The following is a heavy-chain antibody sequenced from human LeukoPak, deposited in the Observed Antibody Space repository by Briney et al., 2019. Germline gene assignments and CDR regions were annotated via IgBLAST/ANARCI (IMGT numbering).Heavy chain of an antibody. J-gene: IGHJ4*02. CDR3: ARDCTGGGCYSIY. CDR1: GYTFSSYG. CDR2: ISAYNGNT. D-gene: IGHD2-15*01. Sequence: ASVKVSXKASGYTFSSYGISWVRQAPGQGLEWMGRISAYNGNTYYAQNFQGRVTVTTDTSTSTAYMELRSLRYDDTAVYYCARDCTGGGCYSIYWGQGTLATVSS. V-gene: IGHV1-18*01.